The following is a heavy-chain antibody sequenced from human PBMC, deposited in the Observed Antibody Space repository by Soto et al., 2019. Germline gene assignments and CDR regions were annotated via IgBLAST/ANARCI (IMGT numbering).Heavy chain of an antibody. CDR3: ATAGYSSGWFRLDY. V-gene: IGHV3-9*01. CDR1: GFTFDDYA. CDR2: ISWNSGSI. J-gene: IGHJ4*02. Sequence: EVQLVESGGGLVQPGRSLRLSCAASGFTFDDYAMHWVRQAPGKGLEWVSGISWNSGSIGYADSVKGRFTISRDNAKNSLYLQMNSLRAEDTALYYCATAGYSSGWFRLDYWGQGTPVTVSS. D-gene: IGHD6-19*01.